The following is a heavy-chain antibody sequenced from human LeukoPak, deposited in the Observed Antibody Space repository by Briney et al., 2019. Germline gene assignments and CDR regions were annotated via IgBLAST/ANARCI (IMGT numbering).Heavy chain of an antibody. J-gene: IGHJ5*02. D-gene: IGHD6-13*01. CDR3: ARDSIAAAGIWGFDP. CDR2: IYHSGST. CDR1: GGSISSGGYY. Sequence: SQTLSLTFTVSGGSISSGGYYWSWIRQPPGKGLEWIGYIYHSGSTYYNPSLKSRVTISVDRSKNQFSLKLSSVTAADTAVYYCARDSIAAAGIWGFDPWGQGTLVTVSS. V-gene: IGHV4-30-2*01.